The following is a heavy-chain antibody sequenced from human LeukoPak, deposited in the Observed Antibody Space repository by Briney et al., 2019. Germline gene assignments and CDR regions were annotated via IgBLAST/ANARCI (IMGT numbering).Heavy chain of an antibody. V-gene: IGHV3-21*01. CDR2: ISSSSSYI. CDR3: ARDYGFGEFLDY. D-gene: IGHD3-10*01. CDR1: GFTFSSYS. Sequence: GSLRLSCAASGFTFSSYSMNWVRQAPGKGLEWVSSISSSSSYIYYADSVKGRFTISRDNAKNSLYLQMNSLRAEDTAVYYCARDYGFGEFLDYWGQGTLVTVSS. J-gene: IGHJ4*02.